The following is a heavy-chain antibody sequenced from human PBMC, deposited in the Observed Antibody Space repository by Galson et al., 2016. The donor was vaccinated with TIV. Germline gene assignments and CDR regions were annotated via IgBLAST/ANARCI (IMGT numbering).Heavy chain of an antibody. CDR3: ARRGSSSGAFDF. J-gene: IGHJ4*02. V-gene: IGHV4-39*01. CDR1: GGSITRGLNF. Sequence: TLSLTCRVSGGSITRGLNFWAWIRQSPGKGLAWIGHVYYSGTTYYHPSLGSRVTISVDTSKNQFSLSLTSVTAAGTALYFCARRGSSSGAFDFWGQGILVTVSS. CDR2: VYYSGTT. D-gene: IGHD6-6*01.